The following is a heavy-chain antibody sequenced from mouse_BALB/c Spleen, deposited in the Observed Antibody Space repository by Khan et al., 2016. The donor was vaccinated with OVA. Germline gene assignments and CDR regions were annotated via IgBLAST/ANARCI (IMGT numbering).Heavy chain of an antibody. Sequence: EVMLVESGGGLVQPGGSRKLSCAASGFTFRDYGMAWVRQAPGKGTEWVAFISNLAYSIYYADTVTGRFTISRENAKNTLYLEMSSLRSEDTAMYYCARSWAMDYWGQGTSGTVSS. CDR1: GFTFRDYG. V-gene: IGHV5-15*02. CDR3: ARSWAMDY. CDR2: ISNLAYSI. J-gene: IGHJ4*01.